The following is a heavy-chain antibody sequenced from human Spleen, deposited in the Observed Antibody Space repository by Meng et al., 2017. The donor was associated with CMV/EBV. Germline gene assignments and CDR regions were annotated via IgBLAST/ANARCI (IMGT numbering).Heavy chain of an antibody. Sequence: ASGYPFTSYDINWVRQATEQGLGWMGWMNPNSGNTGYAQNFQGRVTMTRNTSISTVYMELGGLRSEDTAVYYCARRRGGSSWGDFDYWGQGTLVTVSS. CDR2: MNPNSGNT. V-gene: IGHV1-8*01. CDR1: GYPFTSYD. J-gene: IGHJ4*02. CDR3: ARRRGGSSWGDFDY. D-gene: IGHD6-6*01.